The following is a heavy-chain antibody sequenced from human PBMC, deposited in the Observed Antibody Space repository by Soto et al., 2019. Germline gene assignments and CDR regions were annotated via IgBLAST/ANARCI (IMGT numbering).Heavy chain of an antibody. Sequence: QVQLVESGGGVVQPGRSLRLSCAASGCTFSSYGMHWVRQAPGKGLEWVAVIWYDGSNKYYADSVKGRFTISRDNSKNTPYLQMNSLRAEDTAVYYSARGLTTVTTIDYWGQGSLVSVSS. CDR3: ARGLTTVTTIDY. J-gene: IGHJ4*02. V-gene: IGHV3-33*01. CDR2: IWYDGSNK. CDR1: GCTFSSYG. D-gene: IGHD4-17*01.